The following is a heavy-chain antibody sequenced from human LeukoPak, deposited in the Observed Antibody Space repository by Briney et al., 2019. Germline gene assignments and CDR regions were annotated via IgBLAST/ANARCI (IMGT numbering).Heavy chain of an antibody. CDR1: GFTFDKYA. V-gene: IGHV3-23*01. CDR2: ISGSGITT. J-gene: IGHJ6*03. Sequence: GGSLRLSCAASGFTFDKYAMSWVRQAPGKGLEWVSTISGSGITTFYADSVKGRFTISRDTSGNTLHLHMNSLRAEDTAVYYCARGHKEDYYYYMDVWGKGTTVTVSS. CDR3: ARGHKEDYYYYMDV.